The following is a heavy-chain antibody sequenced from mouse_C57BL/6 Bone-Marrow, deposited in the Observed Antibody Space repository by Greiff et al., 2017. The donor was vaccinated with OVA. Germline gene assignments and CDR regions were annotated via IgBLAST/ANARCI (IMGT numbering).Heavy chain of an antibody. CDR3: ARDSRLLRYWYFDV. V-gene: IGHV3-6*01. J-gene: IGHJ1*03. CDR1: GYSITSGYY. D-gene: IGHD1-1*01. Sequence: EVKLMESGPGLVKPSQSLSLTCSVTGYSITSGYYWNWIRQFPGNKLEWMGYISYDGSTNYNPSLKNRISITRDTSKNQFFLKLNSVTTEDTATYYCARDSRLLRYWYFDVWGTGTTVTVSS. CDR2: ISYDGST.